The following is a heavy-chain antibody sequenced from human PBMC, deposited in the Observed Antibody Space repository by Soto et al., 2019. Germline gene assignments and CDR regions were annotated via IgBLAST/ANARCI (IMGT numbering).Heavy chain of an antibody. J-gene: IGHJ4*02. D-gene: IGHD2-21*02. CDR2: IYHSVST. Sequence: SETLSLTCAVSGYSISSGYYWCWIRQPPGKGLEWIGIIYHSVSTYYNPSLKSRVTISIDRSKNQFSLELTSVTAADTAVYYCARFRGTAILDYWGQGTLVTVSS. CDR3: ARFRGTAILDY. V-gene: IGHV4-38-2*01. CDR1: GYSISSGYY.